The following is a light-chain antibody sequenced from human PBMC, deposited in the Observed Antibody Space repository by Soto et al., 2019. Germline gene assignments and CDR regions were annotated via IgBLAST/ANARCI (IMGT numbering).Light chain of an antibody. Sequence: QSLLTQPPSASGSPGQRVTISCSGSSSNIGSHYVYWYQQFPGTAPKLLISRDNERPSVVPDRFSGSKSGTSGSLDISGLRAEDEADYYCAAWDDSVRGPVFGGGTKVTVL. J-gene: IGLJ3*02. CDR3: AAWDDSVRGPV. CDR1: SSNIGSHY. V-gene: IGLV1-47*02. CDR2: RDN.